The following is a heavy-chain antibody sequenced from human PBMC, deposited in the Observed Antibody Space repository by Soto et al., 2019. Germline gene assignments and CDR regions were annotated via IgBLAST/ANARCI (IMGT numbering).Heavy chain of an antibody. CDR3: ARGGYIRGSHNDY. CDR1: GGSISSGGYY. Sequence: QVQLQESGPGLVRPSQTLSLTCTVSGGSISSGGYYWSWIRQHPGKGLEWIGYIYYSGSTYYNPSLKSRVTISVDTSKNQFSLKLSSVTAADTAVYYCARGGYIRGSHNDYWGQGTLVTVSS. V-gene: IGHV4-31*03. D-gene: IGHD3-16*01. J-gene: IGHJ4*02. CDR2: IYYSGST.